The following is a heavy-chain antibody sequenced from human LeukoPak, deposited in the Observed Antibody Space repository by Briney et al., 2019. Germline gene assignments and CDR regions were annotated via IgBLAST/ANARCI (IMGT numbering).Heavy chain of an antibody. D-gene: IGHD1-1*01. CDR3: ARVNINNWHSCDY. V-gene: IGHV4-4*02. CDR1: GGSISSNNW. Sequence: PSETLSLTRAVSGGSISSNNWWGWVRQPPGKGLEWIGEIYHGGSPNYNPSLKSRVTISVDKSRNHFSLNLSSVTAADTAVYYCARVNINNWHSCDYWGQGTLVTVSS. J-gene: IGHJ4*02. CDR2: IYHGGSP.